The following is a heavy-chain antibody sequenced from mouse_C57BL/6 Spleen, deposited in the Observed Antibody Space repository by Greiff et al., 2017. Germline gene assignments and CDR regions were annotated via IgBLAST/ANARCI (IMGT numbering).Heavy chain of an antibody. CDR1: GFTFSSYA. D-gene: IGHD1-1*01. V-gene: IGHV5-9-1*02. CDR2: ISSGGDYI. Sequence: EVMLVESGEGLVKPGGSLKLSCAASGFTFSSYAMSWVRQTPEKRLEWVAYISSGGDYIYYADTVKGRFTISRDNARNTLYLQMSSLKSEDTAMYYCTRGITTVVATDAMDYWGKGTSVTVSS. J-gene: IGHJ4*01. CDR3: TRGITTVVATDAMDY.